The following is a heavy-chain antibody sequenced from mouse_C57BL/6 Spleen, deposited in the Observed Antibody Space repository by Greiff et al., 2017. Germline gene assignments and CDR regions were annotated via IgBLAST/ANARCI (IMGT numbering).Heavy chain of an antibody. Sequence: DVKLVESGGGLVKPGGSLKLSCAASGFTFSSYAMSWVRQTPEKRLEWVATISDGGSYTYYPDNVKGRFTISRDNAKNTLYLQMSSLKSEDTAMYYCARHPTVSNWYVDVWGTGTTVTVSS. CDR2: ISDGGSYT. V-gene: IGHV5-4*03. J-gene: IGHJ1*03. D-gene: IGHD1-1*01. CDR3: ARHPTVSNWYVDV. CDR1: GFTFSSYA.